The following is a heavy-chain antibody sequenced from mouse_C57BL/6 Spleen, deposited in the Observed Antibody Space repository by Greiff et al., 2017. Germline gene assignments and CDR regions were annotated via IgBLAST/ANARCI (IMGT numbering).Heavy chain of an antibody. CDR2: IWSGGST. CDR1: GFSLTSYG. CDR3: ARKGRYDYGGYFDV. J-gene: IGHJ1*03. V-gene: IGHV2-2*01. D-gene: IGHD2-4*01. Sequence: VQLQQSGPGLVQPSQSLSITCTVSGFSLTSYGVHWVRQSPGKGLEWLGGIWSGGSTDYNEDFISRLSISKDNSKSQFFFKMNSLRADDTAIYYCARKGRYDYGGYFDVWGTGTTVTVSS.